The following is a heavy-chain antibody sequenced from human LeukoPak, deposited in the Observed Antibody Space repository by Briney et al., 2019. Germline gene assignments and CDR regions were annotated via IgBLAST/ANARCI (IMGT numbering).Heavy chain of an antibody. CDR2: ISSSSSTI. V-gene: IGHV3-48*01. CDR1: GFTFSSYS. D-gene: IGHD6-13*01. Sequence: PGGSLRLSCAASGFTFSSYSMHWVRHAPGKALECVSYISSSSSTIYYADSVKGRFTISRDNAKNSLYLQMNSLRAEDTAVYYCAIAAAGIYYYGMDVWGQGTTVTVSS. CDR3: AIAAAGIYYYGMDV. J-gene: IGHJ6*02.